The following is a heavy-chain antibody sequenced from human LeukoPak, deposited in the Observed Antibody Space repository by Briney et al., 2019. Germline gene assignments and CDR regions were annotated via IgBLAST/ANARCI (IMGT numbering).Heavy chain of an antibody. CDR3: ARVKWDSNNWYDPLDF. J-gene: IGHJ4*02. CDR2: IKQDGSEK. Sequence: PGGSLRLSCAASGFTFSIYWMSWVRQAPGKGLEWVANIKQDGSEKYCVDSAKGRLTISRDNAKNSLFLQMNSLRAEDTAVYYCARVKWDSNNWYDPLDFWGQGTLVTVSS. CDR1: GFTFSIYW. V-gene: IGHV3-7*05. D-gene: IGHD3-3*01.